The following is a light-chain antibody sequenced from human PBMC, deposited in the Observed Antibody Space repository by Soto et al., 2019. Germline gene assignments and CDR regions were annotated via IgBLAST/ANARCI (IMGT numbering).Light chain of an antibody. V-gene: IGKV3-20*01. J-gene: IGKJ5*01. CDR2: GSS. CDR3: QQYGSSQT. Sequence: EIVLTQSPGTLSLSPGERATLSCRASQSVSSSYLAWYQKKPGQAHMLLIYGSSSSATGIPDRFSGSGSGTYLTLTISRLEPEGFAVSYCQQYGSSQTFGQGTRMEIK. CDR1: QSVSSSY.